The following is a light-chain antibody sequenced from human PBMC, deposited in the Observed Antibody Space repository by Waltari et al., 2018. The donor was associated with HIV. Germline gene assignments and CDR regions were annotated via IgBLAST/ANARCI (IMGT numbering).Light chain of an antibody. V-gene: IGLV2-11*01. CDR1: SRDIGYFDY. CDR2: EVS. Sequence: QSALTQPRSVSGSPGQSVTISCTGTSRDIGYFDYVSWYQQYPGKAPNVIIYEVSQRPSGVPDRFTASKSGITASLTISGLQDEDEADYYCCSYAGTYTYVFGTGTTVTVL. J-gene: IGLJ1*01. CDR3: CSYAGTYTYV.